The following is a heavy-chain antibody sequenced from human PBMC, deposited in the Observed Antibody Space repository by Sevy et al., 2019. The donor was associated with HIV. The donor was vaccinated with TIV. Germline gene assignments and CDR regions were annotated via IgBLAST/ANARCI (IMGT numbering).Heavy chain of an antibody. D-gene: IGHD4-17*01. V-gene: IGHV3-30-3*01. J-gene: IGHJ4*02. CDR2: ISYDGSNK. Sequence: GGSLRLSCAASGISFSSHAMHWVRQAPGKGLEWVTIISYDGSNKYYADSVKGRFTISRDNSKNMLYLQMNSLSAEDTAVYYCARADYGDYSGEFDYWGQGSLVTVSS. CDR1: GISFSSHA. CDR3: ARADYGDYSGEFDY.